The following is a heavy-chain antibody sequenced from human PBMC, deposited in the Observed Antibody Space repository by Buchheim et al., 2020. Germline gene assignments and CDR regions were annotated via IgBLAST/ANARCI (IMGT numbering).Heavy chain of an antibody. J-gene: IGHJ6*02. D-gene: IGHD3-3*01. V-gene: IGHV4-61*02. CDR3: ARDWANDFWSGYYPFGMDV. Sequence: QVQLQESGPGLVKPSQTLSLTCTVSGGSISSGSYYWSWIQQPAGKGLEWIGRIYTSGSTNYNPSLKSRVTISVDTSKNQFSLKLSSVTAADTAVYYCARDWANDFWSGYYPFGMDVWGQGTT. CDR1: GGSISSGSYY. CDR2: IYTSGST.